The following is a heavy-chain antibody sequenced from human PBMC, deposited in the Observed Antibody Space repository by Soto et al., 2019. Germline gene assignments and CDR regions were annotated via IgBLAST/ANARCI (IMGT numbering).Heavy chain of an antibody. CDR2: IRTKPYGGTT. D-gene: IGHD4-17*01. Sequence: GGSLRLSCTSSGFIFGDYAMSWVRQAPGKGLEWVGFIRTKPYGGTTDYAEPVKGRFTITRDDLKSIAYLQMDSLKSDDTAVYYCARRLLDYGDYYYGMDVWGQGTTVTVSS. V-gene: IGHV3-49*04. J-gene: IGHJ6*02. CDR3: ARRLLDYGDYYYGMDV. CDR1: GFIFGDYA.